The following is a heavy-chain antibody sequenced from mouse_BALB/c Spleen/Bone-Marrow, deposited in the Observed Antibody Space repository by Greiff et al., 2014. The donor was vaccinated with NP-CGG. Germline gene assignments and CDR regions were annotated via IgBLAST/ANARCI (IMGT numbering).Heavy chain of an antibody. V-gene: IGHV5-6-3*01. D-gene: IGHD1-1*01. J-gene: IGHJ1*01. CDR1: GFTFSSYG. CDR3: ARVYGWYFDV. Sequence: EVKLMESGGGLVQPGGSLKLSGVASGFTFSSYGMSWVRQTPDKRLELVATINNNGGSTYYPDSVKGQFTISRDNAKNTLYLQMSSLKSEDTAMYYCARVYGWYFDVWGAGTTVTVSS. CDR2: INNNGGST.